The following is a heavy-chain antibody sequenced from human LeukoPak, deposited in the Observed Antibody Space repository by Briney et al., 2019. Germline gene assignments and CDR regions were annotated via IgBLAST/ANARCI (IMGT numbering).Heavy chain of an antibody. Sequence: PGGSLRLSCAASGFTFSDYGMHWVRQAPGKGLEWVAFIRYDGSNENYADSVKGRFTISRDNSKNTLYLQMNSLRAEDTAEYYCAKSVPAIRGEIDYWGQGTLVTVSS. CDR2: IRYDGSNE. D-gene: IGHD3-10*01. CDR3: AKSVPAIRGEIDY. J-gene: IGHJ4*02. V-gene: IGHV3-30*02. CDR1: GFTFSDYG.